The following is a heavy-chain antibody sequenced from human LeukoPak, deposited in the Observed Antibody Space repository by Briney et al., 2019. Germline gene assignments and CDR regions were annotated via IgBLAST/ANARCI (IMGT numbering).Heavy chain of an antibody. D-gene: IGHD2-15*01. CDR3: ARKYAVSTGSVDY. V-gene: IGHV4-34*01. CDR2: INHNGST. J-gene: IGHJ4*02. Sequence: SETLSLTCAVYGEPFRGYYWSWIRQPPGKGLEYIGEINHNGSTNYNTSLKSRVTISVEPTKNHFSLKLSSVTAAEPAVYYCARKYAVSTGSVDYWGQGTLVTASS. CDR1: GEPFRGYY.